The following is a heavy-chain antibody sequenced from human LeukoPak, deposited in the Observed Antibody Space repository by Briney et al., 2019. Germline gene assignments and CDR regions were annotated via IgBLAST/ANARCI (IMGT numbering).Heavy chain of an antibody. CDR3: ARSDSWGYQLLPFDY. D-gene: IGHD2-2*01. J-gene: IGHJ4*02. V-gene: IGHV4-59*01. Sequence: SETLSLTCAVYGGSFSGYYWSWLRQPPGKGLEWIGYIYYSGSTNYNPSLKSRVTISVDTSKNQFSLKLSSVTAADTAVYYCARSDSWGYQLLPFDYWGQGTLVTVSS. CDR2: IYYSGST. CDR1: GGSFSGYY.